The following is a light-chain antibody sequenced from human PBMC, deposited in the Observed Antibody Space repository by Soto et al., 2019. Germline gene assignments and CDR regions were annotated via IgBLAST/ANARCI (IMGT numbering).Light chain of an antibody. V-gene: IGKV1-5*03. CDR1: QTISSW. J-gene: IGKJ1*01. Sequence: DIQMTQSPSTLSGSVGDRVTITCRASQTISSWLAWYQQKPGKAPKLLIYKASTLKSGVPSRFSGSGSGTDFTLTISSLQPDDFALYYCQQYNSYSDAFGQGTKVELK. CDR3: QQYNSYSDA. CDR2: KAS.